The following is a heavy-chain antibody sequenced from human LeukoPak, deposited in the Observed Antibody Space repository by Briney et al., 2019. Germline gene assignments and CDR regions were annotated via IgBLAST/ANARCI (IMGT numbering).Heavy chain of an antibody. CDR1: GGPISSYY. J-gene: IGHJ4*02. V-gene: IGHV4-59*01. CDR2: IHYSGST. CDR3: AGVGGGEWFGTFDY. Sequence: SETLSLTCTVSGGPISSYYWSWIRQSPGKGLEWIGYIHYSGSTNYNPSLKSRVTISVDTSKKQFSLKMSSVTAADTAVYYCAGVGGGEWFGTFDYWGQGTLVTVSS. D-gene: IGHD3-10*01.